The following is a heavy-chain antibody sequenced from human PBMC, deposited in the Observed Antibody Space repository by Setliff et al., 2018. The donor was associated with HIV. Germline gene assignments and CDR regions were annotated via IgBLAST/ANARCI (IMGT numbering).Heavy chain of an antibody. J-gene: IGHJ4*02. CDR3: ARLRQWLAFFDS. V-gene: IGHV4-39*01. D-gene: IGHD6-19*01. CDR1: GGSISRGSYS. CDR2: ISYTGIT. Sequence: LSLTCTVSGGSISRGSYSWGWIRQPPGKGLEWIGSISYTGITNYNPSLKSRVTISVDTSQNQFSLKLTSVTAADTAVYYCARLRQWLAFFDSWGQGTLGTSPQ.